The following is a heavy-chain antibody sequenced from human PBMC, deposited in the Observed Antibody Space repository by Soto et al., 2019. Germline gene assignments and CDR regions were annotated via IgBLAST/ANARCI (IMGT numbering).Heavy chain of an antibody. V-gene: IGHV3-23*01. Sequence: EVQLLESGGGLVQPGGSLRLSCAASGFTFSSYAMRWVRQAPGKGLEWVSAISGSGGSTYYADYVKGRITISRDNSKTTFNQLMSRLSAETTAFFYGAGGGRGSYYDSWGQGTLVTVSS. CDR2: ISGSGGST. J-gene: IGHJ4*02. D-gene: IGHD3-16*01. CDR1: GFTFSSYA. CDR3: AGGGRGSYYDS.